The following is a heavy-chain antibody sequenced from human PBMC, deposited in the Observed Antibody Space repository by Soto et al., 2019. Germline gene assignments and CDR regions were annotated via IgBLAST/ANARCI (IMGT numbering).Heavy chain of an antibody. CDR3: THRGGGGY. J-gene: IGHJ4*02. V-gene: IGHV3-53*01. CDR2: IYSGGYT. Sequence: EVQLVESGGGLIQPGGSLRLSCAVSGFTVSNNYMSWVRQAPGKGLEGVSVIYSGGYTAYGDSVKGRFTISRDNSKNTLSLKMKRLRAAAPPVYWATHRGGGGYWGQGTLVTVSS. D-gene: IGHD3-10*01. CDR1: GFTVSNNY.